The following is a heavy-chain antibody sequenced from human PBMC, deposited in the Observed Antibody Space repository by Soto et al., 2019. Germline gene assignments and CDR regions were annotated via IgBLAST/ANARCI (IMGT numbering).Heavy chain of an antibody. J-gene: IGHJ4*02. CDR2: IIPIFGTA. CDR3: ATRSADIVGATPPY. D-gene: IGHD1-26*01. V-gene: IGHV1-69*01. CDR1: GGTFSSYA. Sequence: QVQLVQSGAEVKKPGSSVKVSCKASGGTFSSYAISWVRQAPGQGLEWMGGIIPIFGTANYAQKFQGRVTITGDESTSTAYMELSSLGSEETAVYYWATRSADIVGATPPYWGQGTLVTVSS.